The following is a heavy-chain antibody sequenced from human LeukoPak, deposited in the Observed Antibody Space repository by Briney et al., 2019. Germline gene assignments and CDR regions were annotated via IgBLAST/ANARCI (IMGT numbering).Heavy chain of an antibody. V-gene: IGHV5-51*01. D-gene: IGHD5-24*01. CDR1: GYSFTSYW. CDR3: ARQGEMATIQGFWFDP. J-gene: IGHJ5*02. Sequence: GESLKISCKGSGYSFTSYWIGWVRQMPGKGLEWMGIIYPGDSDTRYSLSFQGQVTISADKSISTAYLQWSSLKASDTAMYYCARQGEMATIQGFWFDPWGQGTLVTVSS. CDR2: IYPGDSDT.